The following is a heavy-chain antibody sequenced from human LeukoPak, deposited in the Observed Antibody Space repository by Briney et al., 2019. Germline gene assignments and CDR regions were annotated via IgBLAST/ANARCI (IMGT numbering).Heavy chain of an antibody. CDR1: GYSISSGYY. V-gene: IGHV4-38-2*02. D-gene: IGHD3-10*01. CDR2: INHSGST. Sequence: PSETLSLTCAVSGYSISSGYYWSWIRQPPGKGLEWIGEINHSGSTNYNPSLKSRVTISVDTSKNQFSLKLSSVTAADTAVYYCARDMPNYYGSGSYRFDPWGQGTLVTVSS. CDR3: ARDMPNYYGSGSYRFDP. J-gene: IGHJ5*02.